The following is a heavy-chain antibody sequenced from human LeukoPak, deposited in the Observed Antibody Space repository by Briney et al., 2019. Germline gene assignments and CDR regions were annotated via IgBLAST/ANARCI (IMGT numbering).Heavy chain of an antibody. V-gene: IGHV4-34*01. J-gene: IGHJ6*03. CDR3: ARGLPGAMVRGPLFYYYMDV. CDR1: GGSFSDYY. D-gene: IGHD3-10*01. Sequence: KPSETLSLTCAVYGGSFSDYYWSWIRQPPGKGLEWIGEINHSGSTKYNPSLKSRVTISVDTSKNQFSLKLSSVTAADTAVYYCARGLPGAMVRGPLFYYYMDVWGKGTTVTISS. CDR2: INHSGST.